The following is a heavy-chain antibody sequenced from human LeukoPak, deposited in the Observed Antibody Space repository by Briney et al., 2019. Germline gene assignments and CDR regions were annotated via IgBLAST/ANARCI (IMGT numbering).Heavy chain of an antibody. D-gene: IGHD3-22*01. Sequence: SETLSLTCTVSGGSISSSSYYWGWIRQPPGKGLEWIGSIYYSGSTYYNPSLKSRVTMSVDTSKNQFSLKLSSVTAADTAIYYCARENPSGYYNRPIDYWGQGTLVTVSS. V-gene: IGHV4-39*07. CDR2: IYYSGST. CDR3: ARENPSGYYNRPIDY. J-gene: IGHJ4*02. CDR1: GGSISSSSYY.